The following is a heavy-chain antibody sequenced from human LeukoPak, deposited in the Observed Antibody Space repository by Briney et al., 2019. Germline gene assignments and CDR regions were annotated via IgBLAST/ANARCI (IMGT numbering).Heavy chain of an antibody. J-gene: IGHJ4*02. D-gene: IGHD3-10*01. Sequence: PGGSLRLSCAASGFTFSSYAMHWVRQAPGKGLEWVAVISYDGSNNYYADSVKGRFTISRDNSKNTLYLQMNSLRAEDTAVYYCARDLGGTDYYGSGSPSYCFDYWGQGTLVTVSS. CDR2: ISYDGSNN. V-gene: IGHV3-30-3*01. CDR3: ARDLGGTDYYGSGSPSYCFDY. CDR1: GFTFSSYA.